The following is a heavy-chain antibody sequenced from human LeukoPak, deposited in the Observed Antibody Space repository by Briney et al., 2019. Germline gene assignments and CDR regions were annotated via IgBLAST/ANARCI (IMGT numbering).Heavy chain of an antibody. Sequence: SETLSLTCTVSGGSISSYYWSWIRQPAGKGLEWIGRIYITGSTNYNPSLKSRVTMSVDTSKNQFSLKLISMTAADTAVYYCARPAYGGGPDAFGIWGQGTMVTVSS. CDR2: IYITGST. J-gene: IGHJ3*02. D-gene: IGHD4-23*01. CDR3: ARPAYGGGPDAFGI. CDR1: GGSISSYY. V-gene: IGHV4-4*07.